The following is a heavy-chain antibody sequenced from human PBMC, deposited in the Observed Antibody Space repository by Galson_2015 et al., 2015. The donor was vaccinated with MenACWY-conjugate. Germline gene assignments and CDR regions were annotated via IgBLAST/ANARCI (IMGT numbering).Heavy chain of an antibody. CDR1: GFTFTSSW. Sequence: SLRLSCEASGFTFTSSWMGWVRQAPGKGLEWVANIKHDESGKYYVDSVKGRFIISRDNAKNSLYIQMDSLRADDTAMYYCARAEEQELSKSFDLWGQGTMVTVSS. CDR2: IKHDESGK. D-gene: IGHD6-13*01. J-gene: IGHJ3*01. V-gene: IGHV3-7*01. CDR3: ARAEEQELSKSFDL.